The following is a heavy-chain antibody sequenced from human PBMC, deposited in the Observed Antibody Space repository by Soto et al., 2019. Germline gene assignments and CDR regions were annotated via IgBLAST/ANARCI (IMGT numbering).Heavy chain of an antibody. CDR1: GFTFSSYS. J-gene: IGHJ5*02. V-gene: IGHV3-21*01. CDR2: ISSSRSYI. Sequence: PGGSLRLSCAASGFTFSSYSMNWVRQAPGKGLEWVSSISSSRSYIYYADSVKGRFTISRDNAKNSLYLQMNSLRAEDTAVYYCARAGYSSSWYWSDPLGQGTRVTVSS. CDR3: ARAGYSSSWYWSDP. D-gene: IGHD6-13*01.